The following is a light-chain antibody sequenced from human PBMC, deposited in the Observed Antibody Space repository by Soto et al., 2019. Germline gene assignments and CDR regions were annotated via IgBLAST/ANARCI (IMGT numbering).Light chain of an antibody. CDR1: QSIGRW. CDR3: QHYNTYSSLT. CDR2: DAS. V-gene: IGKV1-5*01. Sequence: DIQITQSPSTLSASVGDRVTITCRASQSIGRWLAWYQQKPGKAPNLLIYDASSLEGGVPSRFSGSGSGTELTLTISSLQPADFATYYCQHYNTYSSLTFGGGTKVDIK. J-gene: IGKJ4*01.